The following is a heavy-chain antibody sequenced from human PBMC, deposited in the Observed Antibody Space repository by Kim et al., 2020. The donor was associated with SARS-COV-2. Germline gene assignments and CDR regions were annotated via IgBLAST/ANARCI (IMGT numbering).Heavy chain of an antibody. CDR1: GFTFSDYY. J-gene: IGHJ6*02. V-gene: IGHV3-11*05. D-gene: IGHD3-9*01. Sequence: GGSLRLSCAASGFTFSDYYMSWIRQAPGKGLEWVSYISSSSSYTNYADSVKGRFTISRDNAKNSLYLQMNSLRAEDTAVYYCARDNQDLGILTGLNNPYYYYGMDVWGQGTTVTVSS. CDR2: ISSSSSYT. CDR3: ARDNQDLGILTGLNNPYYYYGMDV.